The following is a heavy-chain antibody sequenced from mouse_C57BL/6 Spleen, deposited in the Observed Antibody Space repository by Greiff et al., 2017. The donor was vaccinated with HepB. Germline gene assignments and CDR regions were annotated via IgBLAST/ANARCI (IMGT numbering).Heavy chain of an antibody. Sequence: EVMLVESGGGLVQPGGSLKLSCAASGFTFSSYGMSWVRQTPDKRLELVATINSNGGSTYYPDSVKGRFTISRDNAKNTLYLQMSSLKSEDTAMYYCASMARTINWCQGTALPVSS. CDR3: ASMARTIN. CDR1: GFTFSSYG. CDR2: INSNGGST. J-gene: IGHJ2*01. D-gene: IGHD1-1*02. V-gene: IGHV5-6-3*01.